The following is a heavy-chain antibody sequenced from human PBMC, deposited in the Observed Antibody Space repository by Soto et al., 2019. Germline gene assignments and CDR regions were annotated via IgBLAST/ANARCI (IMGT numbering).Heavy chain of an antibody. V-gene: IGHV4-59*08. D-gene: IGHD4-17*01. CDR1: GGSISSYY. J-gene: IGHJ4*02. CDR3: ARTTVTTGIDY. Sequence: SETLSLTCTVSGGSISSYYWSWIRQPPGKGLEWIGYIYYSGSTNYNPSLKSRVTISLDTSKNQFSLKLSSVTAADTAVYYCARTTVTTGIDYWGQGTLVTVSS. CDR2: IYYSGST.